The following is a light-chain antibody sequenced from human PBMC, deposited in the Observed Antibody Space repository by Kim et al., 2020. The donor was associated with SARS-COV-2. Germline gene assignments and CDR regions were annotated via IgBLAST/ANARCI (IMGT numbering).Light chain of an antibody. CDR3: RQSFSTPYT. CDR1: QTISNY. J-gene: IGKJ2*01. V-gene: IGKV1-39*01. Sequence: DIQMTQSPSSLSASVGDRVTITCRASQTISNYLNWYQLKPGEAPNLLIYAASTLQSGVPSRFSGSGSGTEFTLTISSLQPEDFASYFCRQSFSTPYTFGQGTKLEI. CDR2: AAS.